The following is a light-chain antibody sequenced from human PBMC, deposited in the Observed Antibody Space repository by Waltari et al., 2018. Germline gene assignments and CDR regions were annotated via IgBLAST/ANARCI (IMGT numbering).Light chain of an antibody. CDR1: QSVSTY. Sequence: IVLTQSPGTLSLSPGERATLSCRASQSVSTYLAWYQQKPGQAPRLLIYGAYSRAAGIPDRFIGSGYGTDFSLTISRLEPEDFAVYYCQHHVRLPTTFGQGTRVEIK. J-gene: IGKJ1*01. CDR2: GAY. V-gene: IGKV3-20*01. CDR3: QHHVRLPTT.